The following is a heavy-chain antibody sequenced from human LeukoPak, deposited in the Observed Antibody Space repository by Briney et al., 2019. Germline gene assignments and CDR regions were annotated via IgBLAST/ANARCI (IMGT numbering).Heavy chain of an antibody. CDR2: IKQDGSET. J-gene: IGHJ3*02. D-gene: IGHD1-26*01. CDR3: ARDVAATGALDI. V-gene: IGHV3-7*04. Sequence: GGSLRLSCTVSGFTFNNYLMNWVRQAPGKGLEWVGNIKQDGSETYFGDSVKGRFTISRDNAQNSLYLQMNSLRVEDTAVYYCARDVAATGALDIWGQGTLLTVSS. CDR1: GFTFNNYL.